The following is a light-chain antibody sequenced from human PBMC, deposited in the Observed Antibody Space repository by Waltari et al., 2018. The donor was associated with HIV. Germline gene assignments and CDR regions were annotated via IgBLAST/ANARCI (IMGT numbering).Light chain of an antibody. CDR1: QDIRNS. V-gene: IGKV1-NL1*01. Sequence: DIQMTQSPSSLSASVGDRVTITCRANQDIRNSLAWYQQKPGKAPKLLLYGASTLESGVPSRFSGSGSGTDYTFTISSLQPEDFATYYCQQYYSDTPTFGQGTKLEIK. CDR2: GAS. J-gene: IGKJ2*01. CDR3: QQYYSDTPT.